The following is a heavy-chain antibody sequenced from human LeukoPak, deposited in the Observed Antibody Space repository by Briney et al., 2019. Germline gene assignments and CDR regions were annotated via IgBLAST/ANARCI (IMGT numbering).Heavy chain of an antibody. CDR2: INPNSGGT. CDR3: AREPHPGYLGY. D-gene: IGHD3-16*01. V-gene: IGHV1-2*02. Sequence: ASVMVSCKASGHTFTGYYMHWVRQAPGQGLEWMGWINPNSGGTNYAQKFQGRVTMTRDTSISTAYMELSRLRSDDTAVYYCAREPHPGYLGYWGQGTLVTVSS. CDR1: GHTFTGYY. J-gene: IGHJ4*02.